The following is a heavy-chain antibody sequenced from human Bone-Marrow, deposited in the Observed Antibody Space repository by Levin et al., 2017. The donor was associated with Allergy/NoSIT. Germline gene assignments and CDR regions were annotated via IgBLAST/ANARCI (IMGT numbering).Heavy chain of an antibody. V-gene: IGHV5-51*01. CDR3: ARQVVTAGGAAYYYYLDV. J-gene: IGHJ6*03. Sequence: NPGESLKISCKGSGYTFTNYWIGWVRQMPGKGLEWMGIIYPGDSDTRYSPSFQGQVTISADKSISTAYLQWSSLKASDTAIYYCARQVVTAGGAAYYYYLDVWGKGTTVTVAS. CDR2: IYPGDSDT. CDR1: GYTFTNYW. D-gene: IGHD2-15*01.